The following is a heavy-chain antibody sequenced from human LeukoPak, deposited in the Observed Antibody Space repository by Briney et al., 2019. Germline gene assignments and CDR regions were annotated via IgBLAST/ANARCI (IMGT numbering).Heavy chain of an antibody. Sequence: ASVKVSCKASGYTFTGYYMHWVRQAPGQGLEWMGWINPNSGGTNYAQKFQGRVTMTRDTSISTAYMELSRLRSDDTAVYYCARDGAYYYDSSGYYGQHAFDIWGQGTMVTVSS. CDR2: INPNSGGT. V-gene: IGHV1-2*02. CDR3: ARDGAYYYDSSGYYGQHAFDI. J-gene: IGHJ3*02. D-gene: IGHD3-22*01. CDR1: GYTFTGYY.